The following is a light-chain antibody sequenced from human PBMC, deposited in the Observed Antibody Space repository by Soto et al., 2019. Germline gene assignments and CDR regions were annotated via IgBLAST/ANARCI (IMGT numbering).Light chain of an antibody. CDR2: DAS. CDR3: QQYNSYCT. CDR1: QSISSW. J-gene: IGKJ1*01. V-gene: IGKV1-5*01. Sequence: DIQMTQSPSTLSASVGDRVTITCRASQSISSWLAWYQQKPGKAPKLLIYDASSLESGVPSRFSGSGSGTEFTLNISSLPPYDFATYYCQQYNSYCTFGQGTKVEIK.